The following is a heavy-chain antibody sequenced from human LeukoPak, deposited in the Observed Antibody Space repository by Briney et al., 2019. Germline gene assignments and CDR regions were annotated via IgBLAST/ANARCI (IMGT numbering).Heavy chain of an antibody. CDR1: GGSISSSSYY. CDR3: ARDGDYYDGSGSFDS. D-gene: IGHD3-22*01. Sequence: SETLSLTCTVSGGSISSSSYYWGWIRQPPGKGLEWIGSIYYSGSTYYNPSLKSRVTISVDTSKNQFSLKLSSMTAADTAVYYCARDGDYYDGSGSFDSWGQGTLVTVSS. CDR2: IYYSGST. J-gene: IGHJ4*02. V-gene: IGHV4-39*07.